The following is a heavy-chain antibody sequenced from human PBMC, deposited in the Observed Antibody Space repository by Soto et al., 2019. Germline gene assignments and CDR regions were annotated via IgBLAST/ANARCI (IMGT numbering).Heavy chain of an antibody. CDR2: ISWNSGSI. V-gene: IGHV3-9*01. CDR3: AKGHYYDSSLDY. D-gene: IGHD3-22*01. J-gene: IGHJ4*02. CDR1: GFTFDDYA. Sequence: EVQLVESGGGLVQPGRSLRLSCAASGFTFDDYAMHWVRQAPGKGLEWASGISWNSGSIGYADSVKGRFTISRDNAKNSLYLQMNSLRAEDTALYYCAKGHYYDSSLDYWGQGTLVTVSS.